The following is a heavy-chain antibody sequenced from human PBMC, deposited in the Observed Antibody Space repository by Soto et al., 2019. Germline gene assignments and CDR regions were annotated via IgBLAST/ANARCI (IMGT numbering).Heavy chain of an antibody. V-gene: IGHV5-51*01. Sequence: GESLKISCYGSGYSFANYWNACVRQMPGKGLEWMGTVYPGDSDTRYSPSFQGQVTISADKSISTAYLQWTSLKASDTAMYYCARDRAHSSYYHYYGMYLWGQGTMVTVSS. CDR2: VYPGDSDT. J-gene: IGHJ6*02. D-gene: IGHD3-22*01. CDR3: ARDRAHSSYYHYYGMYL. CDR1: GYSFANYW.